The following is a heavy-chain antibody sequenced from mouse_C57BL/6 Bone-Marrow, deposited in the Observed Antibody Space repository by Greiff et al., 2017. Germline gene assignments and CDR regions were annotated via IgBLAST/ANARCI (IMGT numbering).Heavy chain of an antibody. CDR3: TTCYGNYAGFAY. CDR2: IDPEAGDT. J-gene: IGHJ3*01. CDR1: GFNIKDYY. V-gene: IGHV14-1*01. Sequence: EVQLQESGAELVRPGASVKLSCTASGFNIKDYYMHWVKQRPEQGLEWIGRIDPEAGDTEYAPKFQGKATMTADTSSNTAYLQLSSLTSEDTAVYYCTTCYGNYAGFAYGGQGTLVTVSA. D-gene: IGHD2-1*01.